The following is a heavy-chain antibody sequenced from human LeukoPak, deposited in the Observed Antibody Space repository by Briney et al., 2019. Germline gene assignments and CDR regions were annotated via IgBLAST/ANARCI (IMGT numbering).Heavy chain of an antibody. CDR3: TTSGIAVAGTFDY. CDR2: IKSKTDGGTT. D-gene: IGHD6-19*01. V-gene: IGHV3-15*01. CDR1: GFTFSNAW. J-gene: IGHJ4*02. Sequence: PGGSLRLSCAASGFTFSNAWMSWVRQAPGKGLEWVGRIKSKTDGGTTDYAAPVKGRFTISRDDSKNTLYLQMNSLKTEDTAVYYCTTSGIAVAGTFDYWGQGTLVTVSS.